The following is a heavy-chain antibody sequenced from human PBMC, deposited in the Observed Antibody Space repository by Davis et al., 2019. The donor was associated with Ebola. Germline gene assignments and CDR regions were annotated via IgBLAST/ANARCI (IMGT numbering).Heavy chain of an antibody. D-gene: IGHD3-10*01. Sequence: GESLKISCAASGFSFGDYAMHWVRQAPGKGLEWVSTLGTSADTYYADSVKGRFTISRDDAKHSLYLQMNSLTAGDTAVYYCVRSRGYWGQGTLVTVSS. V-gene: IGHV3-69-1*01. CDR2: LGTSADT. CDR3: VRSRGY. CDR1: GFSFGDYA. J-gene: IGHJ4*02.